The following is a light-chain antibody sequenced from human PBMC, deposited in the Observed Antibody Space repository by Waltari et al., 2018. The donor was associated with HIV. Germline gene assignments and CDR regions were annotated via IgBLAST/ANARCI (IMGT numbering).Light chain of an antibody. V-gene: IGKV4-1*01. CDR3: QQYYSPPRT. CDR2: WAS. J-gene: IGKJ1*01. CDR1: QSVLYSSNNKNY. Sequence: DIVMTQSPDSLAVSLGERATINCKSSQSVLYSSNNKNYLAWYQQRPGQPPKLLSYWASIRESGVPVRFSGSGSGTDFTLTISSLQAEDVALYYCQQYYSPPRTFGKGTKVEIK.